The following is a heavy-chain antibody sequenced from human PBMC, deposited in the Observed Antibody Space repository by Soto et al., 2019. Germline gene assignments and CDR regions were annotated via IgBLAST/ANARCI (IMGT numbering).Heavy chain of an antibody. D-gene: IGHD3-3*01. Sequence: EVQLVESGGGLVKPGGSLRLSCAASGFDFSSYSMNWVRQAPGKGLEWVSSINEASSDIYYEHSLRGRFTISRDNAKESLYLQMNSLRAEDTAVYYCVRDFGWYFRSGYMDVWGDGATVTVSS. CDR1: GFDFSSYS. V-gene: IGHV3-21*02. CDR3: VRDFGWYFRSGYMDV. CDR2: INEASSDI. J-gene: IGHJ6*03.